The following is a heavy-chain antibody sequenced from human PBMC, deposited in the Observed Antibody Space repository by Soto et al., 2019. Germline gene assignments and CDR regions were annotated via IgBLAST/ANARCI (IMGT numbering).Heavy chain of an antibody. CDR1: GFTVSSNY. V-gene: IGHV3-53*04. CDR3: AMMGGEYYYYYYMDV. J-gene: IGHJ6*03. CDR2: IYSGGST. D-gene: IGHD1-26*01. Sequence: EVQLVESGGGLVQPGGSLRLSCAASGFTVSSNYMSWVRQAPGKGLEWVSVIYSGGSTYYADSVKGRFTISRHNSKNTLYLQMNSLRAEDTAVYYCAMMGGEYYYYYYMDVLGKGTTVTVSS.